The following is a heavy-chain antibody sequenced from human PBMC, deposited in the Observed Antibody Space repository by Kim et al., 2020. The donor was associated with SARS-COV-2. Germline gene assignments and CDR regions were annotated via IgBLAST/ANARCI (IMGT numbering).Heavy chain of an antibody. CDR3: ARPQYSSSNYYYYGMDV. CDR2: ISSSSSTI. V-gene: IGHV3-48*02. D-gene: IGHD6-6*01. CDR1: GFTFSSYS. Sequence: GGSLRLSCAASGFTFSSYSMNWVRQAPGKGLEWVSYISSSSSTIYYADSVKGRFTISRDNAKNSLYLQMNSLRDEDTAVYYCARPQYSSSNYYYYGMDVWGQGTTVTVSS. J-gene: IGHJ6*02.